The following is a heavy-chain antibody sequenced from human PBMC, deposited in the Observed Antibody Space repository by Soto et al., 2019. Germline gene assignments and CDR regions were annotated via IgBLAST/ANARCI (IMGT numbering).Heavy chain of an antibody. CDR2: IDSDGGNT. J-gene: IGHJ4*02. D-gene: IGHD4-4*01. Sequence: AQLVESGGALVQPGGSLRLSCAVSPDSGFTFSFSWMHWVRQVPGKGLVWVAKIDSDGGNTDYLDSVKGRFTISRDISRNTVFLQMDSLRAEDTAVYYCAKDRQYPRDYFHYWGQGTLVTVSS. CDR3: AKDRQYPRDYFHY. V-gene: IGHV3-74*01. CDR1: PDSGFTFSFSW.